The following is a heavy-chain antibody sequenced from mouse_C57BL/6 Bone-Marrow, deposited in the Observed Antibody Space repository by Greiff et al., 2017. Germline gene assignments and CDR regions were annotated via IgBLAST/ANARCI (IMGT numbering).Heavy chain of an antibody. V-gene: IGHV1-52*01. CDR3: ARSEYFSGYFDY. CDR1: GYTFTSYW. D-gene: IGHD5-1*01. CDR2: IDPSDSAT. J-gene: IGHJ2*01. Sequence: QVQLQQPGAELVRPGSSVKLSCKASGYTFTSYWMHWVKQRPIQGLEWIGNIDPSDSATHYTQKFKDKATVTVDKSSSTAYMQLSSLTSEDSAVYYCARSEYFSGYFDYWGQGTTLTVSS.